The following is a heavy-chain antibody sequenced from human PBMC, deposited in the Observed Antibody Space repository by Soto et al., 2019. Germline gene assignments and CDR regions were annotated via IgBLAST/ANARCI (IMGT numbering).Heavy chain of an antibody. CDR1: GFTFSSYA. V-gene: IGHV3-23*01. Sequence: GGSLRLSCAASGFTFSSYAMSWVRQAPGKGLEWVSAISGSGGSTYYADSVKGRFTISRDNSKNTLYLQMNSLRAEDTAVYYCAKVRGRCSSTSCYRFDYWGQGTLVTVSS. CDR2: ISGSGGST. D-gene: IGHD2-2*01. CDR3: AKVRGRCSSTSCYRFDY. J-gene: IGHJ4*02.